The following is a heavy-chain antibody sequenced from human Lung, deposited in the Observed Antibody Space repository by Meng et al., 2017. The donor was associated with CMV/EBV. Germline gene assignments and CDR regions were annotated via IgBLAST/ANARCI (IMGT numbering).Heavy chain of an antibody. CDR3: ARDSPLFVPAAHWYFDL. Sequence: GGSLRLXCAASGFTFSSYEMNWVRQAPGKGLEWVSYISSSGSTIYYADSVKGRFTISRDNAKNSLYLQMNSLRAEDTAVYYCARDSPLFVPAAHWYFDLWXHGNXV. CDR2: ISSSGSTI. J-gene: IGHJ2*01. D-gene: IGHD2-2*01. V-gene: IGHV3-48*03. CDR1: GFTFSSYE.